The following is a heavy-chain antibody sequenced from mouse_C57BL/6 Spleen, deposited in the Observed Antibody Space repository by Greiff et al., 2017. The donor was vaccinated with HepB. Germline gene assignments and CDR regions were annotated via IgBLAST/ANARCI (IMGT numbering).Heavy chain of an antibody. D-gene: IGHD2-3*01. Sequence: EVQWVESGGGLVKPGGSLKLSCAASGFTFSSYAMSWVRQTPEKRLEWVATISDGGSYTYYPDNVKGRFTISRDNAKNNLYLQMSHLKSEDTAMYYCARDRFYDGYYPYYAMDYWGQGTSVTVSS. CDR2: ISDGGSYT. CDR1: GFTFSSYA. V-gene: IGHV5-4*01. J-gene: IGHJ4*01. CDR3: ARDRFYDGYYPYYAMDY.